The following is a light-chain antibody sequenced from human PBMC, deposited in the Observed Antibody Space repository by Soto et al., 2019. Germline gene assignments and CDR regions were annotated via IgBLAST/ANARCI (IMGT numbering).Light chain of an antibody. V-gene: IGKV3-15*01. CDR3: QQYNNWPYT. CDR2: GAA. CDR1: QSVSSD. J-gene: IGKJ2*01. Sequence: EILLTQSPDTLSVSPGERATLSCRASQSVSSDLGWYQQKPGQAPRLLIYGAATRATGIPARFSGSGSGTEFTLTISSLQSEDFAVYYCQQYNNWPYTFGQGTKLEIK.